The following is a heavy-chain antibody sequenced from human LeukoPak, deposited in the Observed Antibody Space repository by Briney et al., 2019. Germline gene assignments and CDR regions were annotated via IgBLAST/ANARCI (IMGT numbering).Heavy chain of an antibody. V-gene: IGHV3-7*01. CDR1: GFIFTDHW. CDR3: ARAVDVADY. Sequence: GGSLRLSCAASGFIFTDHWTSWVRQAPGKGLEWVANIKEDESTKFYADSVRGRLTISRDNAKSSVYLQMDNLRVEDTALYYCARAVDVADYWGRGTLVTVSS. J-gene: IGHJ4*02. CDR2: IKEDESTK. D-gene: IGHD3-16*01.